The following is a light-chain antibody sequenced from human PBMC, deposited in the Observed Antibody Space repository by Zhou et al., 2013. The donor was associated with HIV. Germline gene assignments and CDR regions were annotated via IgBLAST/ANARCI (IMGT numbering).Light chain of an antibody. CDR2: AAS. V-gene: IGKV1-27*01. J-gene: IGKJ4*01. CDR1: QGISTY. CDR3: QKYHSAPLT. Sequence: DIQMTQSPSSLSASVGDRVTITCRASQGISTYLAWYQQRPGTVPKPLIYAASTLQSGVPSRFSGSGSGTDFTLTISSLQPEDVGTYYCQKYHSAPLTFGGGTKVEIK.